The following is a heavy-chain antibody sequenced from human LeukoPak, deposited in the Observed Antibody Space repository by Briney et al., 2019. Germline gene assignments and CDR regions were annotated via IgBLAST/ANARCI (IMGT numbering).Heavy chain of an antibody. CDR1: GFTFSSYA. J-gene: IGHJ6*03. D-gene: IGHD6-19*01. CDR2: VSGRGSST. V-gene: IGHV3-23*01. CDR3: AKGGVAGYYNSYMDV. Sequence: GGSLRLSCAASGFTFSSYAMAWVRQAPGKGLEWVSTVSGRGSSTYYADSVKGRFIISRDNSRNTLFLRLSSLRAEDTAVYYCAKGGVAGYYNSYMDVWGRGTTVTVSS.